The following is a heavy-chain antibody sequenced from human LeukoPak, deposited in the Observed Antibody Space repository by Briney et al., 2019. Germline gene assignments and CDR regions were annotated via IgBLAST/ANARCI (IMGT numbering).Heavy chain of an antibody. V-gene: IGHV3-74*01. CDR1: GFTFSTYA. CDR2: INSDGSST. J-gene: IGHJ5*02. CDR3: ARAEVNNWNDLNWFDP. Sequence: GGSLRLSCATSGFTFSTYAMSWVRQAPGKGLVWVSRINSDGSSTSYADSVKGRFTISRDNAKNTLYLQMNSLRAEDTAVYYCARAEVNNWNDLNWFDPWGQGTLVTVSS. D-gene: IGHD1-20*01.